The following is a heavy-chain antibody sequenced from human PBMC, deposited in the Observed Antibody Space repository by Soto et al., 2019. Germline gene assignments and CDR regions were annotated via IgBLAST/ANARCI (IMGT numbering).Heavy chain of an antibody. CDR2: ISGSGGST. V-gene: IGHV3-23*01. D-gene: IGHD6-19*01. Sequence: EVQLLESGGGLVQPGGSLRLSCAASGFTFSSYAMSWVRQAPGKWLEWVSGISGSGGSTYYADSVKGRFTISRDNSKDTLYPQRNSLTAEDTAVYYCAKASSVWSNADYYYYGMDVWGQGTTVTVSS. CDR3: AKASSVWSNADYYYYGMDV. CDR1: GFTFSSYA. J-gene: IGHJ6*02.